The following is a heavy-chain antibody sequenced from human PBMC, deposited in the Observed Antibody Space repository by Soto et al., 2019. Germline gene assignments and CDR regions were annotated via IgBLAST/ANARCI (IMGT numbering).Heavy chain of an antibody. CDR2: ISGSGGST. CDR3: AKPLARRFGECAECDY. J-gene: IGHJ4*02. V-gene: IGHV3-23*01. D-gene: IGHD3-10*01. Sequence: PEGTLRLSCAASGFTFTSYAMSWVRQAPGKGLEWVSAISGSGGSTYYADSVKGRFTISRDNSKNTLYLQMNSLRAEDTAVYYCAKPLARRFGECAECDYRGRGSMVPVS. CDR1: GFTFTSYA.